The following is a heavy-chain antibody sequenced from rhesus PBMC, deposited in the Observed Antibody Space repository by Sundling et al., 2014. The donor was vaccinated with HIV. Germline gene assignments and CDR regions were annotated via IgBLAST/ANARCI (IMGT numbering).Heavy chain of an antibody. CDR3: STTGGRGTTTGRRYGLTVNRNLTGSGTGKGTVGSGTVPFLPTTVPYPNGTRTYG. V-gene: IGHV2-174*02. CDR1: GFSLSSNGVG. D-gene: IGHD3-9*01. CDR2: IYWDDNK. Sequence: QVTLKESGPALVKPTQTLTLTCSFSGFSLSSNGVGVGWVRHPPGKTLEWLAHIYWDDNKRYSTSLKSRLTISKDTSKNQVVLTMTDMDPVDTATYYCSTTGGRGTTTGRRYGLTVNRNLTGSGTGKGTVGSGTVPFLPTTVPYPNGTRTYG. J-gene: IGHJ6*01.